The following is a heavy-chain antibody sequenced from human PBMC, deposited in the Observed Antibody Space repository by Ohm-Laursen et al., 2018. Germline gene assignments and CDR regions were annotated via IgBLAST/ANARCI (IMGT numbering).Heavy chain of an antibody. CDR2: INRDGGSE. D-gene: IGHD2/OR15-2a*01. CDR1: GFSFSSYW. CDR3: SRDYLSI. V-gene: IGHV3-7*01. Sequence: GSLRLSCAAPGFSFSSYWMAWVRQTPGKGLEWVANINRDGGSESYVDSVQGRFTISRDNAKNLLYLQMNNLRAEDTAMYYCSRDYLSIWGQETLVTVSS. J-gene: IGHJ3*01.